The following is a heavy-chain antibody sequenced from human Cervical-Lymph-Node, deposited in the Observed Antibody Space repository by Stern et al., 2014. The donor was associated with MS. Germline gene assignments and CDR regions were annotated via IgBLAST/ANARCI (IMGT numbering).Heavy chain of an antibody. J-gene: IGHJ4*02. V-gene: IGHV2-5*02. Sequence: QVTLKESGPTLVKPTQTLTLTCTFSGFSLSTSGVGVGWIRQPPGKALEWLALIYWDDEKSQNPSLESRLTITKDTSKNLVFLTMTNMDPVDTATYYCAHLTTATALDYWGQGTLVTVSS. CDR2: IYWDDEK. D-gene: IGHD1-1*01. CDR3: AHLTTATALDY. CDR1: GFSLSTSGVG.